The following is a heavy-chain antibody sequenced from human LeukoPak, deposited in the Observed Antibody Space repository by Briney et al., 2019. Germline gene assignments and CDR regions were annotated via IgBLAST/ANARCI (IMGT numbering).Heavy chain of an antibody. D-gene: IGHD3-10*01. CDR3: ARDRVSMVRGVINWFDP. CDR1: GYTFTRYG. V-gene: IGHV1-18*01. Sequence: GASVKVSCKASGYTFTRYGISWVRQAHGQGLEWMGWISAYNGNTNYSQKLQGRVTMTTDTSTSTAYMDLRSLRSDDTAVYYYARDRVSMVRGVINWFDPWGQGTLVTVSS. CDR2: ISAYNGNT. J-gene: IGHJ5*02.